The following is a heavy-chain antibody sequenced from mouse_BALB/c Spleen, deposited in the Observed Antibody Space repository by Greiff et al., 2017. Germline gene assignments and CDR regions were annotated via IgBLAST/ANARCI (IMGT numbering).Heavy chain of an antibody. CDR1: GFSLTSYG. CDR3: ARDQDDLYAMDY. D-gene: IGHD2-3*01. V-gene: IGHV2-9*02. Sequence: VKVVESGPGLVAPSQSLSITCTVSGFSLTSYGVHWVRQPPGNGLEWLGVIWAGGSTNYNSALMSRLSISKDNSKSQVFLKMNSLQTDDTAMYYCARDQDDLYAMDYWGQGTSVTVSS. J-gene: IGHJ4*01. CDR2: IWAGGST.